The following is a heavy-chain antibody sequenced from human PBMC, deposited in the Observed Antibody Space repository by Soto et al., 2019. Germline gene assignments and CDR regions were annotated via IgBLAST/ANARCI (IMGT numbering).Heavy chain of an antibody. V-gene: IGHV1-69*13. CDR1: GDTFSSYA. J-gene: IGHJ6*02. CDR2: IIPIFGTA. D-gene: IGHD4-17*01. CDR3: ARDGSPTMTTVTTYYYYGMDV. Sequence: PGPSVKVSCKASGDTFSSYAISWVRQAPGQGLEWMGGIIPIFGTANYAQKFQGRVTITADESTSTAYMELSSLRSEDTAVYYCARDGSPTMTTVTTYYYYGMDVWGQGTTVTVSS.